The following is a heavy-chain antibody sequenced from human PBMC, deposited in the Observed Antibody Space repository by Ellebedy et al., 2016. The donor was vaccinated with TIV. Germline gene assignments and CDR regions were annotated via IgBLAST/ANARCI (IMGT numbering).Heavy chain of an antibody. CDR1: GFSFNNGW. CDR3: STYTVGDDS. D-gene: IGHD1-26*01. V-gene: IGHV3-15*01. J-gene: IGHJ1*01. CDR2: IKSESEGGTT. Sequence: GESLKISCRSSGFSFNNGWMNWVRQSPGKGLEWVGRIKSESEGGTTDYAAPVKGRFTISRDDLQNILYLQMNNLTIADTGVYYCSTYTVGDDSWGQGTLVIVSS.